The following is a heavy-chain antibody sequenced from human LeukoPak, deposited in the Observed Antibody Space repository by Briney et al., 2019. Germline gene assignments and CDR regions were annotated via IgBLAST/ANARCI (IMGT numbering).Heavy chain of an antibody. J-gene: IGHJ4*02. D-gene: IGHD2-21*02. CDR1: SGSISTSNYY. CDR3: ARVVVVTANIDY. Sequence: PSETLSLTCTVSSGSISTSNYYWGWIRQPPGKGLEWIGSIYHSGSTYYNPSLKSRATISVDTSKNQFSLKLSSVTAADTAVYYCARVVVVTANIDYWGQGTLVTVSS. V-gene: IGHV4-39*07. CDR2: IYHSGST.